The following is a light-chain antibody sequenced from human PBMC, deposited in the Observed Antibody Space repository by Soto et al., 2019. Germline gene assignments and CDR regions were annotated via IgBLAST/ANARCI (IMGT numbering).Light chain of an antibody. CDR1: SSDVGAYDS. CDR2: QVN. J-gene: IGLJ1*01. Sequence: QSALTQPASVSGSPGQSITISCTGTSSDVGAYDSVSWYQQYPGRAPKLMIHQVNNRPSGVSNRFSGSKSDNSASLTISGLQAEDEADYYCSSFTTSSTYVVGAGTKLTVL. V-gene: IGLV2-14*01. CDR3: SSFTTSSTYV.